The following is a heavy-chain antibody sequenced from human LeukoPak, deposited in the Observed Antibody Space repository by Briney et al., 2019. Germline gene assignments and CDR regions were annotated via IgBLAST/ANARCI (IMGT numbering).Heavy chain of an antibody. CDR1: GGSISSGGYY. CDR3: ARVYGDYVVDY. Sequence: PSETLSLTCTVSGGSISSGGYYWSWIRQHPGKGLEWIGYIYYSGSTYYNPSLKSRVTISVDTSKNQFSLKLSSVTAADTAVYYCARVYGDYVVDYWGQGTLVTVSS. D-gene: IGHD4-17*01. V-gene: IGHV4-31*03. CDR2: IYYSGST. J-gene: IGHJ4*02.